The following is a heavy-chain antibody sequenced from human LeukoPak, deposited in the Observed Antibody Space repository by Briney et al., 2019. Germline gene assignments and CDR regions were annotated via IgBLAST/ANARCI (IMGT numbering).Heavy chain of an antibody. CDR3: ASRVVVAGNDY. Sequence: GGSLRLSCAASGFTFSSHTMSWVRQAPGKGLEWVSYISGSGSTISYADSVKGRFTISRDNAKNSLYLHMNSLRDDDTAVYYCASRVVVAGNDYWGQGTLVTVSS. CDR2: ISGSGSTI. D-gene: IGHD6-19*01. V-gene: IGHV3-48*02. J-gene: IGHJ4*02. CDR1: GFTFSSHT.